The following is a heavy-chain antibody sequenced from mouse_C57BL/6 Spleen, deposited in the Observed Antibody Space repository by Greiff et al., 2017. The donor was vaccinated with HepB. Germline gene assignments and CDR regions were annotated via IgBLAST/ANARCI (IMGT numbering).Heavy chain of an antibody. J-gene: IGHJ4*01. CDR1: GYTFTSYG. Sequence: QVQLKQSGAELARPGASVKLSCKASGYTFTSYGISWVKQRTGQGLEWIGEIYPRSGNTYYNEKFKGKATLTADKSSSTAYMELRSLTSEDSAVYFCARTVITTVVAEAMDYWGQGTSVTVSS. CDR3: ARTVITTVVAEAMDY. D-gene: IGHD1-1*01. CDR2: IYPRSGNT. V-gene: IGHV1-81*01.